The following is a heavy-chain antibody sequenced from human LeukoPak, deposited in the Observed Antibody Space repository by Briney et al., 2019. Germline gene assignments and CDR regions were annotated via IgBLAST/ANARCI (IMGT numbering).Heavy chain of an antibody. J-gene: IGHJ5*02. CDR3: ARAEYQFNWFDP. D-gene: IGHD2-2*01. Sequence: SETLSLTCTVSGGSISSSSYYWGWIRQPPGKGLEWIGSIYYSGSTYYNPSLKSRVTISVDTSKNQFSLKLSSVTAADTAVYYCARAEYQFNWFDPWGQGTLVTVSS. CDR2: IYYSGST. V-gene: IGHV4-39*01. CDR1: GGSISSSSYY.